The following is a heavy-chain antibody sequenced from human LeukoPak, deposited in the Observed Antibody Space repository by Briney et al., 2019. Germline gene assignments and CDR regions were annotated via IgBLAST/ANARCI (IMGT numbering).Heavy chain of an antibody. D-gene: IGHD6-6*01. CDR2: IYYSGST. CDR3: ARDRSGSSDDYFDY. V-gene: IGHV4-59*01. J-gene: IGHJ4*02. Sequence: PSETLSLTCIVSGGSISSYYWSWIRQPPGKGLEWIGYIYYSGSTNYNPSLKSRVTISVDTSKNQFSLKLSSVTAADTAVYYCARDRSGSSDDYFDYWGQGTLVTVSS. CDR1: GGSISSYY.